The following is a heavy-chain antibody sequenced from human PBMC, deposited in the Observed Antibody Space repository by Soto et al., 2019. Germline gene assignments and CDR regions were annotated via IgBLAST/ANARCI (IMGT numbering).Heavy chain of an antibody. V-gene: IGHV3-15*07. Sequence: EVQLVESGGGSVKPGEFLRLSCAASGFTFSNAWMNWVRQAPGKGLEWVGRVKTKTDSGTTDYAAPGKCRFTISRDDSKNTLYLQMHSLKNEDAAVYYCSTDASLGELYLDCQYWGQGTLVTVSS. CDR2: VKTKTDSGTT. CDR1: GFTFSNAW. D-gene: IGHD3-10*01. J-gene: IGHJ1*01. CDR3: STDASLGELYLDCQY.